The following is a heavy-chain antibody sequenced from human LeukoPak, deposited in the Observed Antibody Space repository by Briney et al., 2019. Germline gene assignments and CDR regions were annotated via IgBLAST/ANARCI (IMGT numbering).Heavy chain of an antibody. D-gene: IGHD2-21*01. Sequence: ASVKVSCKASGGTFSDYAISWVRQAPGQGLEWMERIIPILGIAKYAQKFQGRVTITADSSTSTAYMELRSLRSEDTAVYYCARDRHYSAAPSDYWGQGTLVSVSS. CDR3: ARDRHYSAAPSDY. CDR1: GGTFSDYA. J-gene: IGHJ4*02. CDR2: IIPILGIA. V-gene: IGHV1-69*04.